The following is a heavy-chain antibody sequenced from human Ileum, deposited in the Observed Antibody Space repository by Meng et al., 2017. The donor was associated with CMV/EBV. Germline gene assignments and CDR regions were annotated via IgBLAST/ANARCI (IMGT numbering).Heavy chain of an antibody. Sequence: QITLKTSGPTPVKPTQTLTLTCSFSGFSPSTSGEGVGWIRQPPGKALEWLALIYRGDDKRYSPSLNSRLTIAKDTSKNEVVLTLTNMGPIDTGTYYCAHFVGGYYPSRPDYWGQGTLVTVSS. CDR1: GFSPSTSGEG. CDR3: AHFVGGYYPSRPDY. J-gene: IGHJ4*02. V-gene: IGHV2-5*02. CDR2: IYRGDDK. D-gene: IGHD1-26*01.